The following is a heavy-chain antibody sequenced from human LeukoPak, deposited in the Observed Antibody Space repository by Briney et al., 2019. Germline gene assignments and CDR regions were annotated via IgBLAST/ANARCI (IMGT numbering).Heavy chain of an antibody. CDR2: ISSSSSYI. Sequence: GGSLRLSCAASGFTFSSYSMNWVRQAPGEGLEWVSSISSSSSYIYYADSVKGRFTISRDNAKNSLYLQMNSLRAEDTSVYYCARDFGSYRFDPWGQGTLVTVSS. J-gene: IGHJ5*02. D-gene: IGHD1-26*01. CDR3: ARDFGSYRFDP. V-gene: IGHV3-21*01. CDR1: GFTFSSYS.